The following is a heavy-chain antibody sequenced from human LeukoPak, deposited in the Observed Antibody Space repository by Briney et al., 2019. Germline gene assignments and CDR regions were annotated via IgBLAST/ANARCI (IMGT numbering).Heavy chain of an antibody. J-gene: IGHJ6*03. CDR1: GGSISSYY. V-gene: IGHV4-4*07. Sequence: SETLSLTCTVSGGSISSYYWSWIRQPPGKGLEWIGRIYPSGNTNYNPSLKSRVTLSVDTSKTQFSLRLSSVTAADTAVYYRAREDSGSYYNYYYFYMDVWGKGTTVTISS. D-gene: IGHD3-10*01. CDR3: AREDSGSYYNYYYFYMDV. CDR2: IYPSGNT.